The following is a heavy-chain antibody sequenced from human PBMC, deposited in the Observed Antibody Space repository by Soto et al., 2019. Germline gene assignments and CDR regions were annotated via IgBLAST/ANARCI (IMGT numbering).Heavy chain of an antibody. Sequence: EVHLVESGGGLVKPGGSLRLSCAVSGFTFSSCTMNWVRQAPGKGLEWVSSISPSTSHIYYADSVEGRFTNSRDNAKNSLFLQMNSLRAEDTAVYYCSGCSGGACHKNYGMDVWGQGTTVTVSS. CDR1: GFTFSSCT. D-gene: IGHD2-15*01. V-gene: IGHV3-21*01. CDR3: SGCSGGACHKNYGMDV. J-gene: IGHJ6*02. CDR2: ISPSTSHI.